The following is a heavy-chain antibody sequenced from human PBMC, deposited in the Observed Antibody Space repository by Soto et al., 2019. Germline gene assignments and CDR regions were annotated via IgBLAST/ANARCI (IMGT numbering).Heavy chain of an antibody. D-gene: IGHD2-2*01. Sequence: SETLSLTCTVSGGSISSYYWSWIRQPPGKGLEWIGYIYYSGSTNYNPSLKSRVTISVDTSKNQFSLKLSSVTAADTAVYYCARGYCSSTSCYYADYYYYGMDVWGQGTTVTVS. CDR1: GGSISSYY. CDR2: IYYSGST. J-gene: IGHJ6*02. V-gene: IGHV4-59*01. CDR3: ARGYCSSTSCYYADYYYYGMDV.